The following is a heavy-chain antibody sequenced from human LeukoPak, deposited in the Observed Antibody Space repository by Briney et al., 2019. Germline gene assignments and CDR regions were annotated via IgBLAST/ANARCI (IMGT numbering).Heavy chain of an antibody. D-gene: IGHD3-22*01. CDR1: GFTFSSYS. CDR3: ARASWGKGRYYYDSSGHPYYYYGMDV. Sequence: PGGSLRLSCAASGFTFSSYSMNWVRQAPGKGLEWVSSISSSSSYIYYADSVKGRFTISRDNAKNSLYLQMNSLRAEDTAVYYCARASWGKGRYYYDSSGHPYYYYGMDVWGQGTTVTVSS. CDR2: ISSSSSYI. J-gene: IGHJ6*02. V-gene: IGHV3-21*01.